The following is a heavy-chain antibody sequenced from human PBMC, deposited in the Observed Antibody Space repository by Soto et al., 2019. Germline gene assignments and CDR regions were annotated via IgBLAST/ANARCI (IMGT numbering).Heavy chain of an antibody. Sequence: SVKVACKASGGTFSSYAISWVRQAPGQGLEWMGGIIPIFGTANYAQKFQGRVTITADESTSPAYMELSTLRSEDTVVYYCAARHSSLARGPPEKPSGDYSYYYGMDVWGQGPTVTASS. D-gene: IGHD3-10*01. J-gene: IGHJ6*01. CDR2: IIPIFGTA. CDR3: AARHSSLARGPPEKPSGDYSYYYGMDV. V-gene: IGHV1-69*13. CDR1: GGTFSSYA.